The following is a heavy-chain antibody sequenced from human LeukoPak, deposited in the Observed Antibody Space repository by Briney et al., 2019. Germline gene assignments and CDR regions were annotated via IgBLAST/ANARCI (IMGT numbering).Heavy chain of an antibody. CDR1: GFTLSIYG. CDR3: ARGGACSRTSCYTYFDY. J-gene: IGHJ4*02. D-gene: IGHD2-2*01. CDR2: IWYDGSNK. Sequence: GGSLRLSCAASGFTLSIYGMHWVRQAPGKGLEWVATIWYDGSNKYYADSVQGRFTISRDNSKNTLYLQKSSLRAEDTAVYYCARGGACSRTSCYTYFDYWGQGTLVTVSS. V-gene: IGHV3-33*01.